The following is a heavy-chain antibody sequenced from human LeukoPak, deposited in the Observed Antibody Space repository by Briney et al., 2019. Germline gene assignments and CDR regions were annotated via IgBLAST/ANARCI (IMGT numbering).Heavy chain of an antibody. D-gene: IGHD5-24*01. J-gene: IGHJ5*02. V-gene: IGHV3-23*01. CDR1: GFTFSSYA. CDR2: ISDSGGST. Sequence: PGGSLRLSCAASGFTFSSYAMSWVRQAPGKGLEWVSAISDSGGSTYYADSVRGRFTISRDNSKNTVYLQMNSLRAEDTAVYYCAKQRKLQFFAWGQGTLDSVSS. CDR3: AKQRKLQFFA.